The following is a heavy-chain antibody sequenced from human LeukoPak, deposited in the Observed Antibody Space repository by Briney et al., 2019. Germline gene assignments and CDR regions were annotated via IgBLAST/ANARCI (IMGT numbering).Heavy chain of an antibody. CDR3: ARHLGIAVAGTVAPDY. V-gene: IGHV5-51*01. Sequence: GESLKISCKGSGYSFTSYWIGWVRQLPGKGLEWMGIIYPVDSDTRYSPSFQGQVTISADKSISTAYLQWTGLKASDTAMYYCARHLGIAVAGTVAPDYWGQGTLVTVSS. J-gene: IGHJ4*02. CDR1: GYSFTSYW. D-gene: IGHD6-19*01. CDR2: IYPVDSDT.